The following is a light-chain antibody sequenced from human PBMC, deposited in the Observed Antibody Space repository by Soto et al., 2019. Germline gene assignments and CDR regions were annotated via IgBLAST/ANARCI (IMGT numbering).Light chain of an antibody. CDR1: QSVSSN. CDR2: GAS. Sequence: IVMTQSPATLSVSPGERATLSCRASQSVSSNLAWYQQKPGQAPRLLIYGASTRATDIPARFSGSGSGTEFTLTISSLQSEDFAVYYCQQYSNWPLTFGGGTKVDI. CDR3: QQYSNWPLT. J-gene: IGKJ4*01. V-gene: IGKV3-15*01.